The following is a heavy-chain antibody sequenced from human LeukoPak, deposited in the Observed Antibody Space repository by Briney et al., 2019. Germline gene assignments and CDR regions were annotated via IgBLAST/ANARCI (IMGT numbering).Heavy chain of an antibody. CDR3: ARDASSYGSYWFDP. V-gene: IGHV4-39*07. Sequence: SETLSLTCTVSGVSISSSNSYWGWIRQPPGKGLEWIGSIYYSGNTYYNASLKSQVSISIDTSKNQFSLRLSSVTAADTAVYYCARDASSYGSYWFDPWGQGTLVTVSS. D-gene: IGHD5-18*01. CDR2: IYYSGNT. CDR1: GVSISSSNSY. J-gene: IGHJ5*02.